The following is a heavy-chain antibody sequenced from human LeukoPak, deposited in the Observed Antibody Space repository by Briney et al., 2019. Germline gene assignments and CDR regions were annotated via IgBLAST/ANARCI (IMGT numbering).Heavy chain of an antibody. CDR2: IIPILGIA. CDR3: ARVEGNTATLED. J-gene: IGHJ4*02. Sequence: GASVKVSCKASGGTFSSYAISWVRQAPGQGLEWMGRIIPILGIANYAQKFQGRVTITADKSTSTAYMELSSLRSEDTAVYYCARVEGNTATLEDWGQGTLVTVSS. D-gene: IGHD5-18*01. CDR1: GGTFSSYA. V-gene: IGHV1-69*04.